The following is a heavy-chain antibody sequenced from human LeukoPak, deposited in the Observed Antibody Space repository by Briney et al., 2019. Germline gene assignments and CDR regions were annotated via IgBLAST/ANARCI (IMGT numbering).Heavy chain of an antibody. CDR3: ARIWTGGY. Sequence: ASVTVSCKASGYTFTGYYMHWVRQAPGQGLEWMGIINPSGGSTSYAQKFQGRVTMTRDMSTSTVYMELSSLRPEDTAVYYCARIWTGGYWGQGTLVTVSS. J-gene: IGHJ4*02. D-gene: IGHD3/OR15-3a*01. V-gene: IGHV1-46*01. CDR2: INPSGGST. CDR1: GYTFTGYY.